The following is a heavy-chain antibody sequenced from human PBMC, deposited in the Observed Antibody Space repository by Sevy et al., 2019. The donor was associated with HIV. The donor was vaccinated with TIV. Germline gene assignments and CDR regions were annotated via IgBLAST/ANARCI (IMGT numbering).Heavy chain of an antibody. J-gene: IGHJ4*02. D-gene: IGHD6-19*01. Sequence: SETLSLTCTVSGGSISSTTYYWGWIRQPPGKGLEWIASIYYSGSTYYNVSLESRVTISVDMSKNQFSLRLSSVTAADTAVHYCARHGGIAVATLDYWGQGTLVTVSS. CDR2: IYYSGST. CDR1: GGSISSTTYY. V-gene: IGHV4-39*01. CDR3: ARHGGIAVATLDY.